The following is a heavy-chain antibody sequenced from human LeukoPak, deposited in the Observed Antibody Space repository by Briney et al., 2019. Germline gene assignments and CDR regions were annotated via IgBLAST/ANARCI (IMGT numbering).Heavy chain of an antibody. J-gene: IGHJ4*02. CDR3: ARDKGLRDFDY. V-gene: IGHV4-59*01. D-gene: IGHD4-17*01. CDR2: IYYSGST. Sequence: SETLSLTCTVSGGSISSYYWSWLRQPPGKGLEWIGYIYYSGSTNYNPSLKSRGTISVDTSKNQFSLKLSSVTAADTAVYYCARDKGLRDFDYWGQGTLVTVSS. CDR1: GGSISSYY.